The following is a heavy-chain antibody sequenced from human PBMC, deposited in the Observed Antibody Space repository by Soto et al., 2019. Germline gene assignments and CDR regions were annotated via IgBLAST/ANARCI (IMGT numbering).Heavy chain of an antibody. Sequence: GGSLRLSCAASGFTFSSYAMSWVRQAPGKGLEWVSAISGSGGSTYYADSVKGRFTISRDNSKNTLYLQMNSLRAEDTAVYYCAKFRGSNTYYYYGMDVWGQGTTVTVSS. CDR2: ISGSGGST. V-gene: IGHV3-23*01. J-gene: IGHJ6*02. D-gene: IGHD3-10*01. CDR1: GFTFSSYA. CDR3: AKFRGSNTYYYYGMDV.